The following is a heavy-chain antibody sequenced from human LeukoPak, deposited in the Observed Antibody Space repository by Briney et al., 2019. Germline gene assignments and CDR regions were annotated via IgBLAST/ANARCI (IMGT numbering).Heavy chain of an antibody. CDR2: ISSSSSYI. Sequence: GGSMRLSCAASGFTFSSYSMNWVRQAPGKGLEWVSSISSSSSYIYYADSVKGRFTIPRDNAKNSLYLQMNSLRAEDTAVYYCARAHYDFNFDYWGQGTLVTVSS. CDR3: ARAHYDFNFDY. J-gene: IGHJ4*02. D-gene: IGHD3-3*01. CDR1: GFTFSSYS. V-gene: IGHV3-21*01.